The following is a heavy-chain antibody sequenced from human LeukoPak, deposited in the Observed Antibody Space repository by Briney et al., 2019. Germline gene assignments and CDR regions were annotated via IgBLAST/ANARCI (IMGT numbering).Heavy chain of an antibody. J-gene: IGHJ6*02. V-gene: IGHV4-4*02. CDR3: ARLRSGSTPPPPHYYYGLDV. Sequence: SETLSLTCAVSGGSISNENWWGWVRRPPGKGLEWIGEIYHSGSTNYIPSLKSRVTISVDTSKNQFSLKLSSVTAADTAAYYCARLRSGSTPPPPHYYYGLDVWGQGTTVIVSS. D-gene: IGHD1-26*01. CDR1: GGSISNENW. CDR2: IYHSGST.